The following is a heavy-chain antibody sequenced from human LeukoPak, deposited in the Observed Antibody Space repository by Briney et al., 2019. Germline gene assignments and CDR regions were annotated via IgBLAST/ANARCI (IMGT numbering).Heavy chain of an antibody. D-gene: IGHD2-2*01. CDR2: IIPIFGIA. Sequence: ASVKVSCKASGGTFSSYAISWVRQAPGQGLEWMGRIIPIFGIANYAQKFQGRVTITADKSTSTAYMELSSLRSEDTAVYYCAGVVPTTKWAVDYWGQGTLVTVSS. CDR1: GGTFSSYA. J-gene: IGHJ4*02. V-gene: IGHV1-69*04. CDR3: AGVVPTTKWAVDY.